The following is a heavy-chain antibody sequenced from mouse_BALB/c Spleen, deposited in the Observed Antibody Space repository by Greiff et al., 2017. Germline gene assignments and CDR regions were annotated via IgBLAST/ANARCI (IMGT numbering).Heavy chain of an antibody. CDR3: ARRRGTTDPGYAMDY. Sequence: EVQLVESGGGLVQPGGSRKLSCAASGFTFSSFGMHWVRQAPEKGLEWVAYISSGSSTIYYADTVKGRFTISRDNPKNTLFLQMTSLRSEDTAMYYCARRRGTTDPGYAMDYWGQGTSVTVSS. CDR2: ISSGSSTI. D-gene: IGHD1-1*01. CDR1: GFTFSSFG. V-gene: IGHV5-17*02. J-gene: IGHJ4*01.